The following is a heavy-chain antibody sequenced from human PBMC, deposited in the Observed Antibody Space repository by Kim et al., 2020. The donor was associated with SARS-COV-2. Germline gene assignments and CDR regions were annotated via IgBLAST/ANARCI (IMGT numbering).Heavy chain of an antibody. V-gene: IGHV3-7*01. CDR3: ATVGDYPPTGA. Sequence: GGSLRLSCAASGFTFTRYWMTWVRQAPGRGLEWVACIKGDGSAAAYVDSVKGRFTISRDNAKNSLYLQMNSLRADDTAVYYCATVGDYPPTGAWGQGTLVTVSS. D-gene: IGHD7-27*01. CDR2: IKGDGSAA. CDR1: GFTFTRYW. J-gene: IGHJ4*02.